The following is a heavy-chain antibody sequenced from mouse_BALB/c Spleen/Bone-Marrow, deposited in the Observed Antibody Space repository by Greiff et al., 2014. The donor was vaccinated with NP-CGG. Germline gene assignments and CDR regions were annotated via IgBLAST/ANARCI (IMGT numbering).Heavy chain of an antibody. Sequence: EVQLVESGPELVKPGASVKMSCKASGYTFTSYVMHWVKQKPGQGLEWIGCINPYNDGTKYNEKFKGKATLTSDKSSSTAYMELSSLTSEDSAVYYCAREGGYDEDDFDYWGQGTTLTVSS. J-gene: IGHJ2*01. CDR1: GYTFTSYV. V-gene: IGHV1-14*01. D-gene: IGHD2-2*01. CDR2: INPYNDGT. CDR3: AREGGYDEDDFDY.